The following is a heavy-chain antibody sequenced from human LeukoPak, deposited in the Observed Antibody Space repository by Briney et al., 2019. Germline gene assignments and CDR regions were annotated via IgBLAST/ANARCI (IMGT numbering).Heavy chain of an antibody. V-gene: IGHV1-2*02. CDR3: ARYSGSDRGAFDI. Sequence: ASVKVSCKASGYTFTGYYMHWVRQAPGQGLEWMGWINPNSGGTNYAQKFQGRVTITTDESTSTAYMELSSLRSEDTAVYYRARYSGSDRGAFDIWGQGTMVTVSS. J-gene: IGHJ3*02. CDR1: GYTFTGYY. CDR2: INPNSGGT. D-gene: IGHD1-26*01.